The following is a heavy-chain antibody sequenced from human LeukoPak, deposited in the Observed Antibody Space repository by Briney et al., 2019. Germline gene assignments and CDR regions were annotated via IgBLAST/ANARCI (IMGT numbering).Heavy chain of an antibody. V-gene: IGHV4-34*01. CDR2: VDHRGSA. CDR3: ARGTGYYGLMRYYYYYYMDV. CDR1: GGSFSDYY. D-gene: IGHD3/OR15-3a*01. Sequence: SETLSLTCAVYGGSFSDYYWTWLRQTPGKGLEWLGEVDHRGSADYSPSLKSRVSISVDTSKNQFSLRLTSVIAADTAVYYCARGTGYYGLMRYYYYYYMDVWGKGTTVTVSS. J-gene: IGHJ6*03.